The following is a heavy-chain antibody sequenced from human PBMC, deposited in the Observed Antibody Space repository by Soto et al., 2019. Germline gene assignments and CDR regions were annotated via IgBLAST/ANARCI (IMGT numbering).Heavy chain of an antibody. D-gene: IGHD6-19*01. J-gene: IGHJ3*02. V-gene: IGHV6-1*01. CDR2: TYYKSKWFN. Sequence: QVQLQQSGPGLVKPSQTLSLTCAISGDSVSSNSAAWNWIRQSPSRGLEWLGRTYYKSKWFNDYAISVKSRITINADTSKNQFSLQLNSVTPEDTAVYYCARDVGFYSSDWYNAFDIWGQGTMVTVSS. CDR1: GDSVSSNSAA. CDR3: ARDVGFYSSDWYNAFDI.